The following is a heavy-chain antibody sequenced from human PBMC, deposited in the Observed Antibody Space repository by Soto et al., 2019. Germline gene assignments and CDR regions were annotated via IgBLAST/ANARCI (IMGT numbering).Heavy chain of an antibody. CDR1: GFTFSSYG. CDR3: AKSPNYYDSSGYAYGMDV. V-gene: IGHV3-30*18. Sequence: PGGSLRLSCAASGFTFSSYGMHWVRQAPGKGLEWVAVISYDGSNKYYADSVKGRFTISRDNSKNTLYLQMNSLRAEDTAVYYCAKSPNYYDSSGYAYGMDVWGQGTTVTVSS. J-gene: IGHJ6*02. D-gene: IGHD3-22*01. CDR2: ISYDGSNK.